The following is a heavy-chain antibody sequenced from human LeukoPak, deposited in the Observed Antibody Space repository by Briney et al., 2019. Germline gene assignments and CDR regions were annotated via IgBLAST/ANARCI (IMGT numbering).Heavy chain of an antibody. V-gene: IGHV4-59*08. CDR2: IYYSGST. D-gene: IGHD6-13*01. CDR1: GGSISSYY. CDR3: ARHTNLIAAAGTTWYFDL. Sequence: SETLSLTCTVSGGSISSYYWSWIRQPPGKGLEWIGYIYYSGSTNYNPSLKSRVTISVDTSKNQFSLKLSSVTAADTAVYYCARHTNLIAAAGTTWYFDLWGRGTLVTVSS. J-gene: IGHJ2*01.